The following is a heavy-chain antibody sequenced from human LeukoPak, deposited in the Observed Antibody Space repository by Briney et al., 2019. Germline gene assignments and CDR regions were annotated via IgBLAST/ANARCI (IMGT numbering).Heavy chain of an antibody. CDR3: ARARTKDYCSSTSCQRDYFDY. V-gene: IGHV1-2*02. CDR1: GYTFTGYY. D-gene: IGHD2-2*01. CDR2: INPSSGGT. J-gene: IGHJ4*02. Sequence: ASVKVSCKASGYTFTGYYMHWVRQAPGQGLEWMGWINPSSGGTNYAQKFQGRVTMTRDTSISTAYMELSRLRSDDTAVYYCARARTKDYCSSTSCQRDYFDYWGQGTLVTVSS.